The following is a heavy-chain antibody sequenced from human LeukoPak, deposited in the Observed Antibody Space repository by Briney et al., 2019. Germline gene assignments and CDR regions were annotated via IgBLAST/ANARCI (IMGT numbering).Heavy chain of an antibody. CDR2: IYYSGST. CDR3: ARETITMIEEDYFDY. CDR1: GVSISSYY. D-gene: IGHD3-22*01. V-gene: IGHV4-59*01. Sequence: SETLSLTCTVSGVSISSYYWSWIRQPPGKGLEWIGYIYYSGSTNYNPSLKSRVTISVDTSKNQFSLKLSSVTAADTAVYYCARETITMIEEDYFDYWGQGTLVTVSS. J-gene: IGHJ4*02.